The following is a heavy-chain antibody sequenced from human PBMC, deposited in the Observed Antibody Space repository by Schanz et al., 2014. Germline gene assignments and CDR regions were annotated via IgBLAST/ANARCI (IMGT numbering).Heavy chain of an antibody. D-gene: IGHD6-13*01. V-gene: IGHV3-21*01. Sequence: EVQLVESGGGLVKPGGSLRLSCAASGFTFSSYSMNWVRQAPGKGLEWVSSISSSSSYKYYADSVEGRFTISRDNAKNSPSLQMINLTAVDTAVYSCANEAGWRISAAGPKRYSDGMDVWGQGTQVTVSS. CDR2: ISSSSSYK. CDR1: GFTFSSYS. J-gene: IGHJ6*02. CDR3: ANEAGWRISAAGPKRYSDGMDV.